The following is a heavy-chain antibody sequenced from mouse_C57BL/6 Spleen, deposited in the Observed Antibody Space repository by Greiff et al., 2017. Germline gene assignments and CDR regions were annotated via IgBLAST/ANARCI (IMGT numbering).Heavy chain of an antibody. J-gene: IGHJ4*01. D-gene: IGHD1-1*01. CDR2: IDPSDSYT. V-gene: IGHV1-50*01. CDR3: ARAPFYYYGSSYKKDAMDY. Sequence: VQLQQPGAELVKPGASVKLSCKASGYTFTSYWMQWVKQRPGQGLEWIGEIDPSDSYTNYNQKFKGKATLTVDTSSSTAYMQLSSLTSEDSAVYYCARAPFYYYGSSYKKDAMDYWGQGTSVTVSS. CDR1: GYTFTSYW.